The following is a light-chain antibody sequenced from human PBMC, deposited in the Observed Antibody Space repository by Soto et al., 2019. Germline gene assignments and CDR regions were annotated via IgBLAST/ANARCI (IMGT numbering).Light chain of an antibody. V-gene: IGKV3-11*01. CDR3: QQRTNWPRSFT. CDR2: DTS. CDR1: QSVSSY. J-gene: IGKJ3*01. Sequence: EIVLTQSPATRSLSPGERATLSCRASQSVSSYLAWYQQKPGQAPRLLIYDTSKRATGIPARFSGSGSGTAFTLTISSLEPEDFAVYYCQQRTNWPRSFTCGPGTKVDIK.